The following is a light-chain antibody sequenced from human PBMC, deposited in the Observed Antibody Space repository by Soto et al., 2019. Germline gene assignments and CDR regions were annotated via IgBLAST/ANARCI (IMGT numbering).Light chain of an antibody. CDR3: QQYHIYSGT. CDR1: QTISSW. CDR2: KAS. Sequence: DIQMTQSPSTLSGSVGDRVTITCRASQTISSWLAWYQQKPGKAPKLLIYKASTLKSGVPSRFSVSGSGTEFILTISSLQPDDFATYYCQQYHIYSGTFGQGTKVDIK. J-gene: IGKJ1*01. V-gene: IGKV1-5*03.